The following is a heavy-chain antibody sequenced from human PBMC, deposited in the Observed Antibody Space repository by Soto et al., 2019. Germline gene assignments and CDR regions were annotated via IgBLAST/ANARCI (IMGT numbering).Heavy chain of an antibody. CDR1: GGTFSGYA. Sequence: SVKVSCKASGGTFSGYAISWVRQAPGQGLEWMGGIIPIFGTANYAQKFQGRVTITADESTSTAYMELSSLRSEDTAAYYCAGSKYSSSSGLGYYYGMDVWGQGTTVTVSS. CDR2: IIPIFGTA. J-gene: IGHJ6*02. CDR3: AGSKYSSSSGLGYYYGMDV. V-gene: IGHV1-69*13. D-gene: IGHD6-6*01.